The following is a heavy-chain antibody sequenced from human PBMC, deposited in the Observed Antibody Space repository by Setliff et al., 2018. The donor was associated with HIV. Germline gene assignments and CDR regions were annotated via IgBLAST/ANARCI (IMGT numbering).Heavy chain of an antibody. V-gene: IGHV3-23*01. CDR1: GFTFSSYG. J-gene: IGHJ4*02. Sequence: PGGSLRLSCAASGFTFSSYGMHWVRQAPGKGLEWVSGISGPGGNTYYADSVKGRFTISRDNSENTLQLHMSSLRAEDTAMYYCAKSQTSPPLYYFDYWGQGILVTVSS. CDR2: ISGPGGNT. CDR3: AKSQTSPPLYYFDY.